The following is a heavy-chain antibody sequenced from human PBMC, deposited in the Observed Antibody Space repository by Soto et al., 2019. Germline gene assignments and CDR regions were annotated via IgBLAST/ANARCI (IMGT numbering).Heavy chain of an antibody. J-gene: IGHJ6*04. CDR2: INHSGST. D-gene: IGHD5-12*01. CDR3: ARGGSVWLQFWPMDV. CDR1: GGALSGYY. V-gene: IGHV4-34*01. Sequence: PVGGSETPSPTCAVYGGALSGYYWGWIRPPPGKGLEWIGEINHSGSTNYNPSLKSRVTISVDTSKNQFSLKLSSVTAADTAVYYCARGGSVWLQFWPMDVWGKGTTVTVSS.